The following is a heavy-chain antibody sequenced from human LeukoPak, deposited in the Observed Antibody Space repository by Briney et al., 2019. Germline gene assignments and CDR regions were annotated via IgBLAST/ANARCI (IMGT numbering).Heavy chain of an antibody. CDR1: GGTFSSYA. J-gene: IGHJ4*02. V-gene: IGHV1-69*05. Sequence: SVKVSCKASGGTFSSYAISWVRQAPGQGLEWMEGIIPIFGTANYAQKFQGRVTITTDESTSTAYMELSSLRSEDTAVYYCARGVVVPAARYYFDYWGQGTLVTVSS. D-gene: IGHD2-2*01. CDR3: ARGVVVPAARYYFDY. CDR2: IIPIFGTA.